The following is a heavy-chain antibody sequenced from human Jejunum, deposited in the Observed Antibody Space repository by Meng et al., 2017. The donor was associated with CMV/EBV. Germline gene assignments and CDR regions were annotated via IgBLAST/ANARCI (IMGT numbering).Heavy chain of an antibody. V-gene: IGHV3-48*03. Sequence: FSTYAMNWVRQAPGKGLEWISSISSSGDTIYYADSVKGRFTISRDNAKNSLYLQMNSLRPEDTAVYYCARGDYDFWGGYWGQGTLVTVSS. CDR1: FS. CDR2: ISSSGDTI. J-gene: IGHJ4*02. D-gene: IGHD3-3*01. CDR3: ARGDYDFWGGY.